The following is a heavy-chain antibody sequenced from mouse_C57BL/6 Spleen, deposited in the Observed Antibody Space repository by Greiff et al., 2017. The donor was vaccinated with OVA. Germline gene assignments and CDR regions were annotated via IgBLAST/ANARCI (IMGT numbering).Heavy chain of an antibody. V-gene: IGHV1-55*01. D-gene: IGHD2-5*01. CDR3: ARDEDYSNPYYFDY. Sequence: QVQLQQPGAELVKPGASVKMSCKASGYTFTSYWITWVKQRPGQGLEWIGDIYPGSGSTNYNENFKSKATLTVDTSSSTAYMQLSSLTSEDSAVYYCARDEDYSNPYYFDYWGQGTTLTVSS. CDR2: IYPGSGST. CDR1: GYTFTSYW. J-gene: IGHJ2*01.